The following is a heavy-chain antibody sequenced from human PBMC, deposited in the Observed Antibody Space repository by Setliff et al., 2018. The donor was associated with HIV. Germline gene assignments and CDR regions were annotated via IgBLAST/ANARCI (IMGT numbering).Heavy chain of an antibody. Sequence: PSETLSLTCTVSGYSISSGYYWGWIRQPPGKGLEWIGSIFHSGNTYYNPSLESRVSMSVDTSTNQVSLQLSSVTAADTAVYYCARGKSGSYDAYDMWGQGTMVTVSS. V-gene: IGHV4-38-2*02. CDR2: IFHSGNT. J-gene: IGHJ3*02. CDR3: ARGKSGSYDAYDM. CDR1: GYSISSGYY. D-gene: IGHD5-12*01.